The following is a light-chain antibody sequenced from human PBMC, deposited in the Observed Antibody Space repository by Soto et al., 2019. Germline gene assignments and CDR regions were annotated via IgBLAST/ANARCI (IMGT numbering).Light chain of an antibody. V-gene: IGLV2-8*01. CDR1: SSDVGGYNY. CDR2: EVS. J-gene: IGLJ3*02. CDR3: SSYAGSNNLV. Sequence: QSALTQPPSASGSPGQSVTISCTGTSSDVGGYNYVSWYQQHPGKAPKLMIYEVSERPSGVSDRFSGSKSGNTASLTVSGLQADEEADYYGSSYAGSNNLVFGGGTKVTVL.